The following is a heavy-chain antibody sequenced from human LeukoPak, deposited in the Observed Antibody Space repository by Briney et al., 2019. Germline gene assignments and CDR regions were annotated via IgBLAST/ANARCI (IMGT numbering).Heavy chain of an antibody. V-gene: IGHV3-30*04. CDR1: GFTFSSYA. CDR3: ARARDYYTPPFDN. J-gene: IGHJ4*02. CDR2: ISYDGSNK. D-gene: IGHD3-3*01. Sequence: PGGSLRLSCAASGFTFSSYAMHWVRQAPGKGLEWVAVISYDGSNKYYADSVKGRFTISRDNSKNTLYLQMNSLRSEDMAVYYCARARDYYTPPFDNWGQGTLVTVSS.